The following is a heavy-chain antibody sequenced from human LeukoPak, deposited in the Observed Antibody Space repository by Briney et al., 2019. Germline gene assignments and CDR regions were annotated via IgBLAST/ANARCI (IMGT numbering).Heavy chain of an antibody. V-gene: IGHV1-2*02. Sequence: ASVKVSCKASGYTFTGYYMHWVRQAPGQGLEWMGWINPNSGGTNYAQKFQGRVTMTRDTSISTAYMELSRLRSDDTAVYYCARELYGSGSYGDWGQGTLVTVSS. CDR2: INPNSGGT. CDR3: ARELYGSGSYGD. D-gene: IGHD3-10*01. J-gene: IGHJ4*02. CDR1: GYTFTGYY.